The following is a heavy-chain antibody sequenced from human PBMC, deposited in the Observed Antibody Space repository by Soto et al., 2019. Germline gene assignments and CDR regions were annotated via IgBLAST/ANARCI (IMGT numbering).Heavy chain of an antibody. CDR3: ARCMGYDDSGRFDPTFDR. Sequence: PSETLSLTCSVSGYSMNSEYWTWIRQTPGKGLEWIGYIFPTGTTNYNPSLKSRVIISVGRSKNQFSLDLFSVTAADTAIYYCARCMGYDDSGRFDPTFDRWGQGTRVTVSS. D-gene: IGHD3-22*01. CDR2: IFPTGTT. J-gene: IGHJ4*02. V-gene: IGHV4-4*09. CDR1: GYSMNSEY.